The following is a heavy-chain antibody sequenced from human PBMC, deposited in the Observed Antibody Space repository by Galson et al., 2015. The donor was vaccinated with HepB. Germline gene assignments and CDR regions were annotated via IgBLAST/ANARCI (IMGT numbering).Heavy chain of an antibody. Sequence: PALVKPTQTLTLTCTFSGFSLSTSGVGVGWIRQPPGKALEWLALIHWDDDKRYRPSLKGRLIITKDTSKNQVVLTMTNMDPVDTATYYCAHQQQLAIFDYWGQGTLVTVSS. CDR3: AHQQQLAIFDY. D-gene: IGHD6-13*01. J-gene: IGHJ4*02. CDR2: IHWDDDK. CDR1: GFSLSTSGVG. V-gene: IGHV2-5*02.